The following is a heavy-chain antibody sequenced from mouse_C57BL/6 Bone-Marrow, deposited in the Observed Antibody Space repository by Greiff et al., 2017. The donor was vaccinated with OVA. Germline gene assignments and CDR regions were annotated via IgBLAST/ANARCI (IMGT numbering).Heavy chain of an antibody. CDR1: GFTFSDYY. V-gene: IGHV5-12*01. J-gene: IGHJ1*03. D-gene: IGHD1-1*01. Sequence: DVMLVESGGGLVQPGGSLKLSCAASGFTFSDYYMYWVRQTPEKRLEWVAYISNGGGSTYYPDTVKGRFTISRDNAKNTLYLQMSRLKSEDTAMYYCARRITTVVADWYFDVWGTGTTVTVSS. CDR2: ISNGGGST. CDR3: ARRITTVVADWYFDV.